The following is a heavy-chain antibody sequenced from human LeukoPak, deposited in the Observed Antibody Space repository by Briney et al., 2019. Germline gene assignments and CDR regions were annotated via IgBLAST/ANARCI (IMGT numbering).Heavy chain of an antibody. D-gene: IGHD5-18*01. J-gene: IGHJ4*02. CDR3: ARVRGYSYDSSDFDY. V-gene: IGHV4-59*01. Sequence: SETLSLTCTVSGDSISYYYWSWIRQPPGKGLEWIGKIYYSGNTNYNPSLKSRVTISVDTSKNQFSLNLSSVTAADTAVYYCARVRGYSYDSSDFDYWGQGTLVTVSS. CDR1: GDSISYYY. CDR2: IYYSGNT.